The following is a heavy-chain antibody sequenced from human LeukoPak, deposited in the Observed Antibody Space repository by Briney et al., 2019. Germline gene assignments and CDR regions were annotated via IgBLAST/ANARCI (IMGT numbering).Heavy chain of an antibody. CDR2: ISSGRPNI. D-gene: IGHD6-6*01. CDR1: GFTFSSYG. Sequence: GGSLRLSCAASGFTFSSYGMNWVRQAPGKGLEWVSYISSGRPNINYADSVRGRFTISRDNAKSSLYLQMNNLRVEDTAVYYCARGGAARPDYWSQGTLVTVSS. CDR3: ARGGAARPDY. V-gene: IGHV3-48*04. J-gene: IGHJ4*02.